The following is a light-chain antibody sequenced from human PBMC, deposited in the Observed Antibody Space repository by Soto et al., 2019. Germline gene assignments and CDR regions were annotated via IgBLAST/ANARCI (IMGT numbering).Light chain of an antibody. CDR3: GSYSSTTTREV. J-gene: IGLJ1*01. CDR2: EVT. Sequence: QSALTQPASVSVSPGQSITISCTGASSDVGGYNFVSWYQHHPGTPPKLIIYEVTHRPSGVSHRFSGSKSANTASLTISGLQVEDEADYFCGSYSSTTTREVFGTGTKVTVL. V-gene: IGLV2-14*01. CDR1: SSDVGGYNF.